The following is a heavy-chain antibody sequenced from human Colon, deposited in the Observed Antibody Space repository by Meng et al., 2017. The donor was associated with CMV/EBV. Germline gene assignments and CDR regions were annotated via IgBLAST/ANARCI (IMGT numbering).Heavy chain of an antibody. CDR3: AREAAASSYYYYYGMDV. D-gene: IGHD6-13*01. V-gene: IGHV4-59*01. J-gene: IGHJ6*02. CDR2: IYYSGST. Sequence: SCTVSGGSISSYYWSWIRQPPGKGLEWIGYIYYSGSTNYNPSLKSRVTISVDTSKNQFSLKLSSVTAADTAVYYCAREAAASSYYYYYGMDVWGQGTTVTVSS. CDR1: GGSISSYY.